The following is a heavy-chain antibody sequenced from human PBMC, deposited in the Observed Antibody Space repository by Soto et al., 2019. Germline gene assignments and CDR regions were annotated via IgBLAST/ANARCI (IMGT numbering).Heavy chain of an antibody. D-gene: IGHD2-21*02. CDR1: GGSISTSSYY. CDR2: IYYSGST. Sequence: SETLSLTCSVSGGSISTSSYYWGWIRQPPGKGLEWIGSIYYSGSTYYNSSLKSRITISVDTSKNQFSLNLSSVTAADTAVYFCSSPFCSAGACSNWFDHWGHGTLVTVSS. J-gene: IGHJ5*02. V-gene: IGHV4-39*01. CDR3: SSPFCSAGACSNWFDH.